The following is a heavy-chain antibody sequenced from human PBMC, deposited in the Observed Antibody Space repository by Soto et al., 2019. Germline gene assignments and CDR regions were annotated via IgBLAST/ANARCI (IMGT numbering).Heavy chain of an antibody. J-gene: IGHJ4*02. Sequence: GGSLRLSCTASGFTFGDYAMSWFRQAPGKGLEWVGFIRSKAYGGTTEYAASVKGRFTISRDDSKSIAYLQMNSLKTEDTAVYYCTRLALRAPVNFDYWGQGTLVTVSS. CDR2: IRSKAYGGTT. CDR1: GFTFGDYA. D-gene: IGHD5-12*01. V-gene: IGHV3-49*03. CDR3: TRLALRAPVNFDY.